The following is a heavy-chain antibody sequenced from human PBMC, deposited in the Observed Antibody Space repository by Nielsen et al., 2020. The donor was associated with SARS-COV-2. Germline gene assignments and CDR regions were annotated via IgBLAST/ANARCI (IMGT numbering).Heavy chain of an antibody. Sequence: SETLSLTCTVSGGSISSSSYYWGWIRQPPGKGLEWIGSIYYSGSTYYNPSLKSRVTISVDTSKNQFSLKLSSVTAADTAVYYCARHNRPHYYDSSAHFDYWGQGTLVTVSS. CDR3: ARHNRPHYYDSSAHFDY. D-gene: IGHD3-22*01. V-gene: IGHV4-39*01. CDR2: IYYSGST. CDR1: GGSISSSSYY. J-gene: IGHJ4*02.